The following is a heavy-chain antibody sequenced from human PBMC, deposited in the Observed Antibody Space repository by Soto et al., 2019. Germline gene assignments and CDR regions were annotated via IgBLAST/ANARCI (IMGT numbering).Heavy chain of an antibody. Sequence: EVQLVESGGGLVQPGGSLRLPCAVSGFTFSSYEVNWVRQAPGKGLEWVSYTSSSDGTIHYADSVKGRFTISRDNAKNSVYLQMNSLRAEDTAVYYCARQNGSGWEGLFDYWGQGTLVTVSS. CDR2: TSSSDGTI. V-gene: IGHV3-48*03. CDR3: ARQNGSGWEGLFDY. J-gene: IGHJ4*02. D-gene: IGHD6-19*01. CDR1: GFTFSSYE.